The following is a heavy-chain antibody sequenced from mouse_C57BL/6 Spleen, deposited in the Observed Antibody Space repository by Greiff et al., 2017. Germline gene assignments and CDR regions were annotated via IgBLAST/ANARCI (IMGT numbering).Heavy chain of an antibody. Sequence: EVKLQESGAELVKPGASVKLSCTASGFNIQDYYMHWVKQRTEQGLEWIGRIDPDDGETKYAPKFQGKATITADTSSNTAYLQLSSLTSEDTAVYYCALAAKSPVYAMDYWGQGTSVTVSS. V-gene: IGHV14-2*01. CDR1: GFNIQDYY. J-gene: IGHJ4*01. CDR3: ALAAKSPVYAMDY. D-gene: IGHD6-1*01. CDR2: IDPDDGET.